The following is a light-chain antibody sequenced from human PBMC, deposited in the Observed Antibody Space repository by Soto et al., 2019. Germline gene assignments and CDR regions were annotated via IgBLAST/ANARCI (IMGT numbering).Light chain of an antibody. CDR2: GAS. V-gene: IGKV3-20*01. J-gene: IGKJ2*01. Sequence: EIVLTQSPGTLSLSPGERATLSCRASQSVSTSYLAWYQQKSGQAPRLLIYGASSRATVIPDRFSGSGSGTDFTLTISRLEPEDFAVYYCQQYGTSPYTFGRGTKLEIK. CDR1: QSVSTSY. CDR3: QQYGTSPYT.